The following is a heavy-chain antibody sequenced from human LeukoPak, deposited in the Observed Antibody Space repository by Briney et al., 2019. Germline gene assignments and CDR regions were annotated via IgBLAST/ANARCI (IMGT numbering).Heavy chain of an antibody. D-gene: IGHD1-26*01. Sequence: GASVKVSCKASGYTFTGYYMHWVRQAPGQGLEWMGWINPNSGGTNYAQKFQGRVTMTRDTSISTAYMELRSLRSDDTAVYYCAREDFPKVGARLWFDPWGQGTLVTVSS. CDR1: GYTFTGYY. CDR2: INPNSGGT. J-gene: IGHJ5*02. CDR3: AREDFPKVGARLWFDP. V-gene: IGHV1-2*02.